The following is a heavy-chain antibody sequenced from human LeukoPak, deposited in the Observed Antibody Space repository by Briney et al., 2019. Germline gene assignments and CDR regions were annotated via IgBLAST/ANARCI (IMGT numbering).Heavy chain of an antibody. J-gene: IGHJ4*02. CDR3: ARSNPRQLFDY. Sequence: GGCRRLSCPASGFTVSSNYISWVRQAPGNGMEWVSVIYSGGSTYYADSVKGRFTISRDNSKNTLYLQMNSLRAEDTAVYYCARSNPRQLFDYWGQGTLVTVSS. CDR2: IYSGGST. D-gene: IGHD6-13*01. V-gene: IGHV3-66*01. CDR1: GFTVSSNY.